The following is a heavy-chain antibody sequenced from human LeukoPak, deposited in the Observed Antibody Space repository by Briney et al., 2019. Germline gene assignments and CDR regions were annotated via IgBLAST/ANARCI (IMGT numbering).Heavy chain of an antibody. Sequence: ASVKVSCKASGYTFTGYYMHWVRQAPGQGLEWMGWINPNSGGTNYAQKFQGRVTMTGDTSISTAYMELSRLRSDDTAVYYCARDGSSETDYYYYYYMDVWGKGTTVTVSS. D-gene: IGHD6-13*01. J-gene: IGHJ6*03. V-gene: IGHV1-2*02. CDR3: ARDGSSETDYYYYYYMDV. CDR1: GYTFTGYY. CDR2: INPNSGGT.